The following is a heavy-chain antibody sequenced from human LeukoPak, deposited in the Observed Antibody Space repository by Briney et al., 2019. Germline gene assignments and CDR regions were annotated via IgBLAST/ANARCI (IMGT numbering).Heavy chain of an antibody. CDR2: SNPNRGGT. CDR3: ARDLRITIFGVPMVYYGMDV. CDR1: GYTFTGYY. Sequence: ASVKVSCKASGYTFTGYYMHWVRQAPGQGLEWMGWSNPNRGGTNYAQKFQGRVTMTRDTSISTAYMELSRLRSDDTAVYYCARDLRITIFGVPMVYYGMDVWGQGTTVTVSS. J-gene: IGHJ6*02. D-gene: IGHD3-3*01. V-gene: IGHV1-2*02.